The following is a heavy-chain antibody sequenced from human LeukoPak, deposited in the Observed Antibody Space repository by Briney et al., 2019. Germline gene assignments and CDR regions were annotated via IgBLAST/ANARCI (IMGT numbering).Heavy chain of an antibody. CDR2: ISWNSATI. CDR1: GFSFDDYA. J-gene: IGHJ4*02. Sequence: GRSLRLSCAASGFSFDDYAMHWVRQDPGKGLEWVSGISWNSATIGYADSVKGRFTISRDNAKNSLYLQMNSLRAEDTALYYCARVWGYDHYFDYWGQGTRVTVSS. V-gene: IGHV3-9*01. CDR3: ARVWGYDHYFDY. D-gene: IGHD5-12*01.